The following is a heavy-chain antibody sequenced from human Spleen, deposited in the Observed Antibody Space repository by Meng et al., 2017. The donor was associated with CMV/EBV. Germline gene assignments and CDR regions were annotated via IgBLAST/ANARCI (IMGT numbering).Heavy chain of an antibody. CDR2: INNLGTTI. D-gene: IGHD2-2*01. V-gene: IGHV3-11*01. CDR3: ARGYCSTVSCASPFDH. CDR1: FPFSVSY. Sequence: FPFSVSYMIWLRPAPGQGLEWVSYINNLGTTIYYADSVKGRFTISRDNAKNSLHLQMNSLRPEDTAVYYCARGYCSTVSCASPFDHWGQGTLVTVSS. J-gene: IGHJ4*02.